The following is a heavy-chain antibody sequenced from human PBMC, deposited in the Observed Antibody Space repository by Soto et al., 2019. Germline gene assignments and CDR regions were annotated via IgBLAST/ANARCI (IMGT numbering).Heavy chain of an antibody. CDR3: VREPYCYDSSGVDY. D-gene: IGHD3-22*01. CDR1: GYSFTSYY. V-gene: IGHV5-51*01. J-gene: IGHJ4*02. Sequence: GESLKISCKSSGYSFTSYYIGWVRQMPGKGLEWMGIIYPGDSDTRYSPSFQGQVTISADKSISTAYLQWSSLKASDTAMYYCVREPYCYDSSGVDYWGQGTLVTVSS. CDR2: IYPGDSDT.